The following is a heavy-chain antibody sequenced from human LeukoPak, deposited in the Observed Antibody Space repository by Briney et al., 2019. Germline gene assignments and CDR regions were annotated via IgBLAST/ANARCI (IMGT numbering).Heavy chain of an antibody. CDR1: GYTFTSYG. V-gene: IGHV1-18*01. CDR3: ARASSLRYFDWLSRGYYFDY. D-gene: IGHD3-9*01. CDR2: ISAYNGNT. J-gene: IGHJ4*02. Sequence: ASVKVSCTASGYTFTSYGISWVRQAPGQGLEWMGWISAYNGNTNYAQKLQGRVTMTTDTSTSTAYMELRSLRSDDTAVYYCARASSLRYFDWLSRGYYFDYWGQGTLVTVSS.